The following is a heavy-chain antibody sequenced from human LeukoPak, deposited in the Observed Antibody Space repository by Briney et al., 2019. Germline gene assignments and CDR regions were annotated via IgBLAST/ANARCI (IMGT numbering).Heavy chain of an antibody. Sequence: GGSLRHSGEASGFTFGSHAMYWVRRAPGKGQEWVAGIFGSGGSPHYADPVKGRFTISRDNSRNTVYLQINSLRAEDTAVYYGGKTTVGYSSGQKPAWPVDYWGQGTLVTVST. CDR3: GKTTVGYSSGQKPAWPVDY. D-gene: IGHD5-18*01. CDR1: GFTFGSHA. CDR2: IFGSGGSP. V-gene: IGHV3-23*01. J-gene: IGHJ4*02.